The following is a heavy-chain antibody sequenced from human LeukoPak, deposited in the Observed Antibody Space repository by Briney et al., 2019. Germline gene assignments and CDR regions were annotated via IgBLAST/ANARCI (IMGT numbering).Heavy chain of an antibody. CDR3: ARVGPTVSHYYYYYMDV. V-gene: IGHV4-61*02. CDR1: GGSISSGSYY. D-gene: IGHD4-17*01. J-gene: IGHJ6*03. CDR2: IYTSGST. Sequence: SETLSLTCTVSGGSISSGSYYWSWIRQPAGKGVEWIGRIYTSGSTNYNPSLKSRVTISVDTSKNQFSLKLSSVTAADTAVYYCARVGPTVSHYYYYYMDVWGKGTTVTISS.